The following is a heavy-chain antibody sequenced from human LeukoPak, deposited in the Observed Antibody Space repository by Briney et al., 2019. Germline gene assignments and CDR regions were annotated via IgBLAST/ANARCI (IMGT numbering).Heavy chain of an antibody. V-gene: IGHV4-4*07. CDR2: IYTSGST. CDR3: ARDWPYSSSWHWFDP. CDR1: GGSISSYY. Sequence: PSETLSLTCTVSGGSISSYYWSWIRQPAGKGLEWIGRIYTSGSTNYNPSLKSRVTMSVDTSKNQFSLKLSSVTAADTAVYYCARDWPYSSSWHWFDPWGQGTLVTVSS. D-gene: IGHD6-13*01. J-gene: IGHJ5*02.